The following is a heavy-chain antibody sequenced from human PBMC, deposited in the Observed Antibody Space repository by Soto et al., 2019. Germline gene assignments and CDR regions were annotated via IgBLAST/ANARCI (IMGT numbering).Heavy chain of an antibody. CDR1: GGSITNYY. J-gene: IGHJ5*01. Sequence: SETLSLTCTVSGGSITNYYWTWIRQAPGKGLEWIGDIHYSGSANNNPSLKSRLTISVDKSRNQFSLNLKSVTAADTAVYFCARGAGTVTAGGVAFDSWGQGILVTVSS. V-gene: IGHV4-59*01. CDR3: ARGAGTVTAGGVAFDS. CDR2: IHYSGSA. D-gene: IGHD6-19*01.